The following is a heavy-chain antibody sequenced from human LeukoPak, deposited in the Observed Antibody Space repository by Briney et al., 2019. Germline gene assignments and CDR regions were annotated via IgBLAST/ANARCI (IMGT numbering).Heavy chain of an antibody. Sequence: SGSTNYNPSLKSRVTISVDTSKNQFSLKLSSVTAADTAVYYCARNEVTLDFWSGYYTSFDYWGQGTLVTVSS. D-gene: IGHD3-3*01. V-gene: IGHV4-59*01. CDR3: ARNEVTLDFWSGYYTSFDY. J-gene: IGHJ4*02. CDR2: SGST.